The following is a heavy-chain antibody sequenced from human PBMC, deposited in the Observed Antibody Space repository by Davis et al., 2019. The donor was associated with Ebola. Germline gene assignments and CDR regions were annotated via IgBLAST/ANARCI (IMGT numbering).Heavy chain of an antibody. J-gene: IGHJ4*02. V-gene: IGHV3-23*01. CDR2: IGDVSST. CDR1: GFAFDIHA. Sequence: GESLKIPCLASGFAFDIHAMTWVRQAPGKGLEWVSTIGDVSSTFYADSVKGRFTISRDNAKNPLYLQMNSLRAEDTAVYYCARVAGYFDYWGQGTLVTVSS. CDR3: ARVAGYFDY.